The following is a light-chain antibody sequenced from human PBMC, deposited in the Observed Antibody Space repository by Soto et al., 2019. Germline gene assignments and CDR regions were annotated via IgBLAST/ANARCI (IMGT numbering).Light chain of an antibody. CDR2: GAS. CDR1: QSVTSSF. V-gene: IGKV3-20*01. J-gene: IGKJ2*01. CDR3: QQYGGSPLIT. Sequence: EIVLTQSPGTLSLSPGERATLSCRASQSVTSSFLARYQQRPGQAPRLLIYGASSRATGIPDRFSGSGSGTDFTLTISRLEPADFAVYYCQQYGGSPLITFGQGTKLEIK.